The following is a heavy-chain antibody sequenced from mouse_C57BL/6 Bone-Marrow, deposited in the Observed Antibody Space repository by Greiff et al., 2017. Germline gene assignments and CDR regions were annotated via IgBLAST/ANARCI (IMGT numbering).Heavy chain of an antibody. CDR3: ARGYSAWFAY. Sequence: QVQLQQPGAELVMPGASVKLSCKASGYTFTSYWMHWVKPRPGQGLAWIGEIYPSDSYTNYTQKFKGKSTLTVDKSSSTAYMQLSSLTSEDSAVYYCARGYSAWFAYWGQGTLVTVSA. J-gene: IGHJ3*01. D-gene: IGHD2-14*01. CDR2: IYPSDSYT. CDR1: GYTFTSYW. V-gene: IGHV1-69*01.